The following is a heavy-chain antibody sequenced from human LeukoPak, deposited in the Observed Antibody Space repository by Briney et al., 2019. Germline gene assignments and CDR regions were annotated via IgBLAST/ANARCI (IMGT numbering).Heavy chain of an antibody. J-gene: IGHJ4*02. Sequence: GGSLRLSCAASGFTFSTYWMSWVRQAPGKGLEWVANIKQDGSEKYYVDSVKGRFTISRDNAKNSLYLQMNSLRAEDTAVYYCARGHTAVTRHFDFWGQGTLVTVSS. V-gene: IGHV3-7*01. CDR1: GFTFSTYW. CDR3: ARGHTAVTRHFDF. CDR2: IKQDGSEK. D-gene: IGHD4-17*01.